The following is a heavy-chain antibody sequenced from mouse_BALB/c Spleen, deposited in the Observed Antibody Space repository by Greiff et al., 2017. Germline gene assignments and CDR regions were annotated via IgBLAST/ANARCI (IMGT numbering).Heavy chain of an antibody. CDR3: ARLLRSFAY. CDR2: IDPENGNT. D-gene: IGHD1-1*01. J-gene: IGHJ3*01. Sequence: VQLQQSGAELVRPGALVKLSCKASGFNITDYYMHWVKQRPEQGLEWIGWIDPENGNTIYDPKFQGKASITADTSSNTAYLQLSSLTSEDTAVYYCARLLRSFAYWGQGTLVTVSA. V-gene: IGHV14-1*02. CDR1: GFNITDYY.